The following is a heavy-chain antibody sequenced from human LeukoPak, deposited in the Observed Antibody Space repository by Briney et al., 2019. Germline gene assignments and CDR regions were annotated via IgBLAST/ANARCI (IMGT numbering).Heavy chain of an antibody. CDR3: ARGAAGYSYG. V-gene: IGHV4-59*01. Sequence: SETLSLTCTVSGGSISSYYWSWIRQPPGKGLEWIGHIYYSGTTNYNPSLKSRVTISIDTSKNQFSLRLSSVTAADTAVYYCARGAAGYSYGWGQGTLVTVSS. CDR2: IYYSGTT. J-gene: IGHJ4*02. D-gene: IGHD5-18*01. CDR1: GGSISSYY.